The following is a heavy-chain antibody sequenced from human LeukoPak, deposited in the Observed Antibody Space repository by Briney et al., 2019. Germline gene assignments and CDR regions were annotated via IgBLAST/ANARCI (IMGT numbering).Heavy chain of an antibody. CDR2: INPIFGTA. V-gene: IGHV1-69*05. J-gene: IGHJ6*03. D-gene: IGHD6-6*01. CDR3: ARALRGIARPSYYYYMDV. Sequence: GASVKVSCKASGGTFSSYAISWVRQAPGQGLEWMGGINPIFGTANYAQKFQGRVTITTDESTSTAYMELSSLRSEDTAVYYCARALRGIARPSYYYYMDVWGKGTTVTVSS. CDR1: GGTFSSYA.